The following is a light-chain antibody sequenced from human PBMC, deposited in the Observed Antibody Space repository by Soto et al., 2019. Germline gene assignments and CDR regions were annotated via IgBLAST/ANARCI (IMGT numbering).Light chain of an antibody. CDR1: QSVSRY. Sequence: EIVLTQSPATLSLSPGQRATLSCRASQSVSRYLAWYPQKPGQSPRLLIYDASNRATDIPARFSGSGSGTDFTLTISSLEPEHFAVYYCQQRFNWPTFVQGTKVEIK. V-gene: IGKV3-11*01. CDR3: QQRFNWPT. CDR2: DAS. J-gene: IGKJ1*01.